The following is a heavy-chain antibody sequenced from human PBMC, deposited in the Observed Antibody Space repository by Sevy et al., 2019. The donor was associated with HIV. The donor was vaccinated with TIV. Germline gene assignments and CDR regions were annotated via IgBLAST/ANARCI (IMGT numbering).Heavy chain of an antibody. J-gene: IGHJ4*02. CDR2: ISSSSSYI. Sequence: GGSLRLSCAASGFTCSSYSMNWVRQAPGKGLEWVSSISSSSSYIYYADSVKGRFTISRDNAKNSLYLQMNSLRAEATAVYYCARDGLTTVVPFDYWGQGTLVTVSS. D-gene: IGHD4-17*01. V-gene: IGHV3-21*01. CDR1: GFTCSSYS. CDR3: ARDGLTTVVPFDY.